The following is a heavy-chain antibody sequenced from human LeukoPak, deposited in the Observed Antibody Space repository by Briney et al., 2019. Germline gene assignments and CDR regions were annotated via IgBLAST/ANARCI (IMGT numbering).Heavy chain of an antibody. V-gene: IGHV1-46*01. CDR2: INPSGGST. CDR3: ATGYDILTGYLY. CDR1: GYTFTSYY. D-gene: IGHD3-9*01. Sequence: GASVKVSCKASGYTFTSYYMHWVRQAPGQGLEWMGIINPSGGSTSYAQKFQGRVTMTEDTSTDTAYMELSSLRSEDTAVYYCATGYDILTGYLYWGQGTLVTVSS. J-gene: IGHJ4*02.